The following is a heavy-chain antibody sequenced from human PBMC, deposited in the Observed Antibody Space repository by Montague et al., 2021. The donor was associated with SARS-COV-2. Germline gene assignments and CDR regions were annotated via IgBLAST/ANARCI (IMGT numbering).Heavy chain of an antibody. CDR3: AREPGVLYTYYYGMDV. CDR2: INHSGST. J-gene: IGHJ6*02. D-gene: IGHD2-8*01. V-gene: IGHV4-34*01. CDR1: GGSFSDDN. Sequence: SESLSLTCALYGGSFSDDNWSWIRQHPGKGLEWIGQINHSGSTNYNPSLKSRVTMSVDTSKNQFSLNLRSVTAADTAMYYCAREPGVLYTYYYGMDVWGQGTTVTVSS.